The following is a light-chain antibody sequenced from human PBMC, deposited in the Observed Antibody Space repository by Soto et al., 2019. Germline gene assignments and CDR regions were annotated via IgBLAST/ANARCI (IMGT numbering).Light chain of an antibody. CDR2: GAS. CDR1: QSVTSSY. V-gene: IGKV3-20*01. CDR3: RRYGDSATYT. J-gene: IGKJ2*01. Sequence: EIVLTQSPGTLSLSPGERATLSCRASQSVTSSYLAWYQQKPGQAPRLLIYGASSRATGIPDIFRGSGSGTDFTLTITRLEPEDFAVYYCRRYGDSATYTFGQGTKLEIK.